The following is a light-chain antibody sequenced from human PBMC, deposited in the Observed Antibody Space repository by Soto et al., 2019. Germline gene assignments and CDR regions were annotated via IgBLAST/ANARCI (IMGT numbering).Light chain of an antibody. CDR2: KAS. Sequence: DFLMTQSPSTLSASVGDRVTITCRASQSISDRLAWYQQKPGNAPKLLIYKASSLQSGVPSRFSGSGSGTEFTITIISLQPDDFAMYYCQQYNSYRWTFGQGTKVEIK. J-gene: IGKJ1*01. CDR3: QQYNSYRWT. V-gene: IGKV1-5*03. CDR1: QSISDR.